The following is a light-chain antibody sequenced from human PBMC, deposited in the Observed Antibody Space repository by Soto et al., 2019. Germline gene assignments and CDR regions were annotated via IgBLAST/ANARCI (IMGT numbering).Light chain of an antibody. CDR1: QRALGNY. CDR2: GAS. Sequence: EILLTQSPGTLSLSPGDRATLFCRASQRALGNYLAWYQQKPGQAPRLLIYGASDRTTGISDRFSGSGSGTDFTLTISRLEPEDFAMYYCQQYSRSHTFGQGTKVDIK. CDR3: QQYSRSHT. V-gene: IGKV3-20*01. J-gene: IGKJ2*01.